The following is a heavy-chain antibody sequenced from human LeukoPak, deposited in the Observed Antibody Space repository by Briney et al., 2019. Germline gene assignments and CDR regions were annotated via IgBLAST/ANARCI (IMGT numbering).Heavy chain of an antibody. V-gene: IGHV3-21*01. CDR2: TSSAGGVN. D-gene: IGHD3-16*01. J-gene: IGHJ4*02. Sequence: GGSLRLSCTTSGFTLRDYTMNWVRQAPGKRLEWLASTSSAGGVNFYADAVKGRFSISRDNGENSVYLQMNSLRAEDTAIYYCARDLGARGYWGQGTLVTVSS. CDR3: ARDLGARGY. CDR1: GFTLRDYT.